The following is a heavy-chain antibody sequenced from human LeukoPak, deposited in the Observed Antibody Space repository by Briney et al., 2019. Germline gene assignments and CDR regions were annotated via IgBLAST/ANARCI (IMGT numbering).Heavy chain of an antibody. CDR1: GYTFTSYD. CDR2: MNPNSGNT. CDR3: ASDYGDSVRFDP. V-gene: IGHV1-8*01. J-gene: IGHJ5*02. Sequence: ASVKVSCKASGYTFTSYDINWVRQATGQGLEWMGWMNPNSGNTGYAQKFQGRVTMTRNTSISTAYMELSSLRSEDTAVYYCASDYGDSVRFDPWGQGTLVTVSS. D-gene: IGHD4-17*01.